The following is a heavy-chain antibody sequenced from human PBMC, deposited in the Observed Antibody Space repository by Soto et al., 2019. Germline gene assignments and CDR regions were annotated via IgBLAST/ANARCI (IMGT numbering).Heavy chain of an antibody. Sequence: PSETLALTCTFSGGSISFRSYYWGWIRQPPGKGLEWIGSIYYSGSTYYNPSLKSRVTISVDTSKNQFSLKLSSVTAAETAVYYCARLPYYYGSGSYYNEDYYYGMDVWGQGTTVTVSS. J-gene: IGHJ6*01. CDR3: ARLPYYYGSGSYYNEDYYYGMDV. V-gene: IGHV4-39*01. CDR2: IYYSGST. CDR1: GGSISFRSYY. D-gene: IGHD3-10*01.